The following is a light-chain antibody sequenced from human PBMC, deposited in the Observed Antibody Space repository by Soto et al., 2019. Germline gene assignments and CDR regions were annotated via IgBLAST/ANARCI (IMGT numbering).Light chain of an antibody. J-gene: IGKJ1*01. V-gene: IGKV3-20*01. CDR2: GAS. CDR3: QQYDSSPRT. CDR1: QSVSSRP. Sequence: VVTQSPGTLSISTGERATLSCRASQSVSSRPLAWYQQKPGQAPRLLISGASSRAADIPDRFSGSGSGTDFTLTINRLEPEDFAVYYCQQYDSSPRTFGQGTKVDIK.